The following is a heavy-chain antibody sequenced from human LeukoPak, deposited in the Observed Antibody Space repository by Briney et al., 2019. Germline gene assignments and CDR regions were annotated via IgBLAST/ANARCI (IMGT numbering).Heavy chain of an antibody. J-gene: IGHJ6*02. CDR1: GGSTSSGDYY. CDR2: IYYSGST. V-gene: IGHV4-30-4*01. D-gene: IGHD1-14*01. Sequence: SQTLSLTCTVSGGSTSSGDYYWSWIRQPPGKGLEWIGYIYYSGSTYYNPSLKSRVTISVDTSKNQFSLKLNSVTAADTAVYYCARVNRYYYYYGMDVWGQGTTVTVSS. CDR3: ARVNRYYYYYGMDV.